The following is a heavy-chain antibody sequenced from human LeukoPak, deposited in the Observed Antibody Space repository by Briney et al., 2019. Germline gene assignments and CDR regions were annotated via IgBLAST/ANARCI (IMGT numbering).Heavy chain of an antibody. J-gene: IGHJ6*02. CDR2: IYSGGST. D-gene: IGHD2-2*01. CDR3: ARDSPIVVVPAAIPILYGMDV. V-gene: IGHV3-53*01. CDR1: GFTVSSNY. Sequence: GRSLRLSCAASGFTVSSNYMSWVRQAPGKGLEWVSVIYSGGSTYYADSVKGRFTISRDNSKNTLYLQMNSLRAEDTAVYYCARDSPIVVVPAAIPILYGMDVWGQGTTVTVSS.